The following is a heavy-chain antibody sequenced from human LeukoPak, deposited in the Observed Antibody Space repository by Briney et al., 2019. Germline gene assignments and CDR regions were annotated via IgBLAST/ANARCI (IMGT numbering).Heavy chain of an antibody. CDR3: ARLTYSGPHYFDY. J-gene: IGHJ4*02. V-gene: IGHV4-34*01. CDR2: INHSGST. CDR1: GGSFSGYY. Sequence: PSETLSLTCAVYGGSFSGYYWSWIRQPPGKGLEWIGEINHSGSTNYNPSLKSRVTISVDTSKNQFSLKRSSVTAADTAVYYCARLTYSGPHYFDYWGQGTLVTVSS. D-gene: IGHD4-11*01.